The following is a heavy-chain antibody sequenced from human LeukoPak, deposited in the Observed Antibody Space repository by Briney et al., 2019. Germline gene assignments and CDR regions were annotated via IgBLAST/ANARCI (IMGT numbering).Heavy chain of an antibody. V-gene: IGHV4-38-2*02. J-gene: IGHJ3*01. CDR2: IYHSGST. Sequence: SETLSLTCTVSGYSISSGYYWGWIRQPPGKGLEWIGSIYHSGSTYYNPSLKSRVTISVDTSKNQFSLKLSSVTAADTALYYCASSWAQIYCSGGSCIPETFDFWGQGTMVTVSS. CDR1: GYSISSGYY. CDR3: ASSWAQIYCSGGSCIPETFDF. D-gene: IGHD2-15*01.